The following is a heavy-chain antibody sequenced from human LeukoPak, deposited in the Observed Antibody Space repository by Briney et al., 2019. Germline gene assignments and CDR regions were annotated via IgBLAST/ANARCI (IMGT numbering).Heavy chain of an antibody. CDR2: ISSSSSTV. D-gene: IGHD2-21*01. V-gene: IGHV3-48*01. J-gene: IGHJ5*02. CDR1: GVTFSTYA. Sequence: GGSLRLSCAASGVTFSTYAMSWVRQAPGKGLEWVSYISSSSSTVYYADSVKGRFTISRDNAKNSLYLQMNSLRAEDTAVYYCARDPLPYCGGDCYPVNWFDPWGQGTLVTVSS. CDR3: ARDPLPYCGGDCYPVNWFDP.